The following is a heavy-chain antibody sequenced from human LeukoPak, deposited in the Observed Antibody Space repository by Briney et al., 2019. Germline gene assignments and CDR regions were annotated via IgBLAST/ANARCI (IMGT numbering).Heavy chain of an antibody. CDR1: GYTFTDYY. V-gene: IGHV1-2*02. J-gene: IGHJ6*03. Sequence: ASVKVSCKTSGYTFTDYYMHWVRQAPGQGLEWMGWINPSSGGTNYAQKFQGRVTMTRNTSISTAYMDLSSLRSDDTAVYYCARGFGPAAMNYYMDVWGKGTTVTISS. D-gene: IGHD2-2*01. CDR2: INPSSGGT. CDR3: ARGFGPAAMNYYMDV.